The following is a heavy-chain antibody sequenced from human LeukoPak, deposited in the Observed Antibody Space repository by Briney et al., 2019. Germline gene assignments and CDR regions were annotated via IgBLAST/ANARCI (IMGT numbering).Heavy chain of an antibody. CDR2: ISYDGSNK. J-gene: IGHJ4*02. CDR3: ARQMSIAARPDPFDY. D-gene: IGHD6-6*01. V-gene: IGHV3-30*03. CDR1: GFTFSSYG. Sequence: GGSLRLSCAATGFTFSSYGMHWVRQAPGKGLEWVAVISYDGSNKYYADSVKGRFTISRDNSKNTLYPQVNSLRAEDTAVYYCARQMSIAARPDPFDYWGQGTLVTVSS.